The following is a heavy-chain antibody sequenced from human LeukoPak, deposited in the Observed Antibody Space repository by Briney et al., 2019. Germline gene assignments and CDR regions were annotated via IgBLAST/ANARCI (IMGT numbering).Heavy chain of an antibody. J-gene: IGHJ4*02. CDR1: GFTFSSYW. Sequence: GGSLRLSCAASGFTFSSYWMHWVRQAPGKGLVWVSRINSDGSSTSYADSVKGRFTISRDNAKNTLYLQMNSLRAEDTAVYYCAREGIYCSGGSCYSMLCDYWGQGTLVTVSS. CDR2: INSDGSST. CDR3: AREGIYCSGGSCYSMLCDY. V-gene: IGHV3-74*01. D-gene: IGHD2-15*01.